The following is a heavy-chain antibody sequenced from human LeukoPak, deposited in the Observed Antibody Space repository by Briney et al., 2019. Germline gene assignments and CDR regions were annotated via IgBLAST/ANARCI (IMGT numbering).Heavy chain of an antibody. CDR3: AKDMWRFGELDYDY. D-gene: IGHD3-10*01. V-gene: IGHV3-30*18. CDR1: EFTFSSYG. CDR2: ISYDGSNE. Sequence: GGSLRLSCVASEFTFSSYGMYWVRQAPGKGLEWVAVISYDGSNEDYADSVKGRFTISRDNSKNSLYLQMNSLRTEDTALYYCAKDMWRFGELDYDYWGQGTLVTVSS. J-gene: IGHJ4*02.